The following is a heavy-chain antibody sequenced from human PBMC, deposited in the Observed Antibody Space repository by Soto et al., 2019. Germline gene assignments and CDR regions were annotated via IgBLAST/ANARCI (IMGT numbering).Heavy chain of an antibody. CDR3: AAEGPNDYYGMDV. Sequence: PSETLSLTCTVSGGSVSSGSYYWSWIRQPPGKGLEWIGYIYYSGSTNYNPSLKSRVTISVDTSKNQFSLKLSSVTAADTAVYYCAAEGPNDYYGMDVWGQGTTVTVSS. CDR1: GGSVSSGSYY. J-gene: IGHJ6*02. V-gene: IGHV4-61*01. CDR2: IYYSGST.